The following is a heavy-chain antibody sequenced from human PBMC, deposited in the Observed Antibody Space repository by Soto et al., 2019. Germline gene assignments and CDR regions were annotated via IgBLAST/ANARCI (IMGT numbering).Heavy chain of an antibody. Sequence: LRLSCAASGFTFSDYTMSWVRQAPGKVLECISVILSDYNTYYAGSVRGRFTISRDNSKNTLYLEMDSLRAEDTAVYYCARRTRGYFGYWGQGALVTVSS. CDR3: ARRTRGYFGY. J-gene: IGHJ4*02. V-gene: IGHV3-23*03. CDR1: GFTFSDYT. D-gene: IGHD2-2*01. CDR2: ILSDYNT.